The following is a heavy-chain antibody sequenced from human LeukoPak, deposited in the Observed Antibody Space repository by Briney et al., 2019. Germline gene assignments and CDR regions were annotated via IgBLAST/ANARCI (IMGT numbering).Heavy chain of an antibody. J-gene: IGHJ5*02. CDR3: ARSHCSSTSCYPRWFDP. D-gene: IGHD2-2*01. CDR2: IYHSGST. Sequence: SQTPSLTCAVSGGSISSGGYSWSWIRQPPGKGLEWIGYIYHSGSTYYNPSLKSRVTISVDRSKNQFSLRLSSVTAADTAVYYCARSHCSSTSCYPRWFDPWGQGTLVTVSS. CDR1: GGSISSGGYS. V-gene: IGHV4-30-2*01.